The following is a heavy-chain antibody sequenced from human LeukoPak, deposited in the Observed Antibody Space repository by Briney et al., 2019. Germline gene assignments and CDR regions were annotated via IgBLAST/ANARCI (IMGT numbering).Heavy chain of an antibody. CDR1: GGSFSGYY. V-gene: IGHV4-34*01. Sequence: SETLSLTCSVYGGSFSGYYWSSIRQPPGKRLEWIGEINHSGSTNYKPSLKSRVTISVDTSKNQCSPKLSSVTAADTAVYDCARAHEYSSSSARAWFDPWGQGTLVTVSS. CDR2: INHSGST. J-gene: IGHJ5*02. D-gene: IGHD6-6*01. CDR3: ARAHEYSSSSARAWFDP.